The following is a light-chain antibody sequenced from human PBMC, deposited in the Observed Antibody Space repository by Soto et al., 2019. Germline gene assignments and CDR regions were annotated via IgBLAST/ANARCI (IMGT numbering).Light chain of an antibody. CDR1: QTVSNSY. V-gene: IGKV3-20*01. CDR2: AAS. J-gene: IGKJ1*01. Sequence: ETVLTQSPGTLSLSPGERATLSCRASQTVSNSYVAWYQHKPGQAPRVLIHAASRRTTGIPDRFSGSASGTEFTLTISRLEPEDLAVYYCQQYGNSPWTFDQGTKVEI. CDR3: QQYGNSPWT.